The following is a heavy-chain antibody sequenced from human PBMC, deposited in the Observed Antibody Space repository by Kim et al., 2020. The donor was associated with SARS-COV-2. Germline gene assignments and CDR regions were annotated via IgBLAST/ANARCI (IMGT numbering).Heavy chain of an antibody. CDR3: ARFRGVFVLTYYYYYGMDG. J-gene: IGHJ6*02. V-gene: IGHV4-34*01. D-gene: IGHD3-10*01. CDR1: GVSFSGYY. CDR2: INHSGST. Sequence: SETLSLTCAVYGVSFSGYYWSWIRQPPGKGLEWIGEINHSGSTNYNPSLKSRVTLSVDTSKNQFSLKLSSVTAADTAVYYCARFRGVFVLTYYYYYGMDGWGQGTTVTVSS.